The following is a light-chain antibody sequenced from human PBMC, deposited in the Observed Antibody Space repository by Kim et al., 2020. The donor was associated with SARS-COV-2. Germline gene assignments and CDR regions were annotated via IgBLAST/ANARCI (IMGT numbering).Light chain of an antibody. V-gene: IGLV2-14*03. Sequence: GQSITISGTGTSSDVGGYNYVSWYQQHPGKAPKLMVYDVSQRPSGVSNRFSGSKSGNTASLTISGLQAEDEADYHCSSYTSSRTWVFGGGTQLTVL. J-gene: IGLJ3*02. CDR1: SSDVGGYNY. CDR3: SSYTSSRTWV. CDR2: DVS.